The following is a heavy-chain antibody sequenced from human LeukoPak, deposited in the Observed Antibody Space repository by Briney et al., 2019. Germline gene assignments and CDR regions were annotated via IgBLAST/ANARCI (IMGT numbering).Heavy chain of an antibody. D-gene: IGHD1-26*01. CDR2: INHSGST. CDR3: SRVELELSSNFDY. V-gene: IGHV4-34*01. J-gene: IGHJ4*02. CDR1: GGPHSRYD. Sequence: PSETLSLPCAAYGGPHSRYDLRWIRQPPGKGLEWIGEINHSGSTNYNPSLKSRVTISVDTSKNQFSLKLSSVTAADTAVYYSSRVELELSSNFDYWGQGTLVTVSS.